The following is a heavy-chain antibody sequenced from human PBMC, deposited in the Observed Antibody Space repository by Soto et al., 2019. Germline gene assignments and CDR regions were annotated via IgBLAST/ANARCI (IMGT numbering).Heavy chain of an antibody. CDR2: ISSSSSYI. V-gene: IGHV3-21*01. CDR3: AREWELNYYYYGMDV. J-gene: IGHJ6*02. Sequence: EVRLLWSVGGLVTPGGSLRVSCADSGVTFSIYSMNSVRQAPGEGLEWVSSISSSSSYIYYADSVKGRFTISRDNAKNSLYLQMNSLRAEDTAVYYCAREWELNYYYYGMDVWGQGTTVTVSS. CDR1: GVTFSIYS. D-gene: IGHD1-26*01.